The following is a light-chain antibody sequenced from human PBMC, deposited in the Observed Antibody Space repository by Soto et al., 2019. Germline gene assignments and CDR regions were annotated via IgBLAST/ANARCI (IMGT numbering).Light chain of an antibody. J-gene: IGKJ1*01. V-gene: IGKV3-15*01. CDR3: QQYGSSGT. CDR1: QSVSSN. CDR2: GAS. Sequence: EIVMTQSPATQSVSPGERATLSCRASQSVSSNLAWYQQKPGQAPRLLIHGASTRATGIPARFSGSGSGTEFTLTISSLQSEDFAVYYCQQYGSSGTFGQGTKVDIK.